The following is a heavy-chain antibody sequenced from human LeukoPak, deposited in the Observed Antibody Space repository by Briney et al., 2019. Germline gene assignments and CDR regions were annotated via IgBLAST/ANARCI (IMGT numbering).Heavy chain of an antibody. Sequence: SETLSLTCTVSGGSISNYYWSWIRQPPGKGLEWIGYIYHSGSTYYNPSLKSRVTISVDRSKNQFSLKLNSVTAADTAVYYCARGGSSYGYYFDYWGQGTLVTVSS. V-gene: IGHV4-59*01. CDR1: GGSISNYY. CDR3: ARGGSSYGYYFDY. CDR2: IYHSGST. D-gene: IGHD5-18*01. J-gene: IGHJ4*02.